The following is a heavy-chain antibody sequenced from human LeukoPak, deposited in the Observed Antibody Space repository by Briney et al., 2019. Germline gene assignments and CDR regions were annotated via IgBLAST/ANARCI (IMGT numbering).Heavy chain of an antibody. D-gene: IGHD1-1*01. V-gene: IGHV1-24*01. CDR1: GYTLTELS. CDR3: ATDGNGWNYFDY. CDR2: FDPEDGET. J-gene: IGHJ4*02. Sequence: ASVKVSCKVSGYTLTELSMHWVRQAPGKGLEWMGGFDPEDGETIYAQKFQGRVTMTEDTSTDTAYMELSSLRSEDTAVYYCATDGNGWNYFDYWGQGTLVTASS.